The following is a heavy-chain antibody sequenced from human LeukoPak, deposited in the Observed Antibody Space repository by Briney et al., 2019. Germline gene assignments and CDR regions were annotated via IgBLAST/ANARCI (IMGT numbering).Heavy chain of an antibody. CDR2: INTNTGNP. CDR1: GYTFTSYA. J-gene: IGHJ5*02. V-gene: IGHV7-4-1*02. Sequence: ASVKVSCKASGYTFTSYAMNWVRQAPGQGLEWMGWINTNTGNPTYAQGFTGRFVFSLDPSVSTAYLQIRSLKSEDTAVYYCARIYGDYVTSLAWGQGTLVTVSS. D-gene: IGHD4-17*01. CDR3: ARIYGDYVTSLA.